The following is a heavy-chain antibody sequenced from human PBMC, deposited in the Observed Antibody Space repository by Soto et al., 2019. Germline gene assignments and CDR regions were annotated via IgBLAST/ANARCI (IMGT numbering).Heavy chain of an antibody. Sequence: SETLSLTCTVSGGSISSYYWSWIRQPPGKGLEWIGYIYYSGSTNYNPSLKSRVTISVDTSKNQFSLKLSSVTAADTAVYYCVRVTESLPPDYWGQGTMVTVYS. CDR3: VRVTESLPPDY. D-gene: IGHD5-12*01. J-gene: IGHJ4*02. CDR1: GGSISSYY. CDR2: IYYSGST. V-gene: IGHV4-59*01.